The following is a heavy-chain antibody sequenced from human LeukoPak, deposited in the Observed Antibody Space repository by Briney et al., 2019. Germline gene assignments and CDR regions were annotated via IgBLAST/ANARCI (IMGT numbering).Heavy chain of an antibody. J-gene: IGHJ5*02. CDR2: IRQDGSEI. CDR1: GFTFSTYC. CDR3: ARDEYGPLDP. Sequence: GGSLRLSCAASGFTFSTYCMSWVRQAPGKGLEWVANIRQDGSEISYVDSVKGRFTISRDNAKSSLFLQMNRLRAEDTAVYYCARDEYGPLDPWGQGTLVTVPS. D-gene: IGHD2/OR15-2a*01. V-gene: IGHV3-7*01.